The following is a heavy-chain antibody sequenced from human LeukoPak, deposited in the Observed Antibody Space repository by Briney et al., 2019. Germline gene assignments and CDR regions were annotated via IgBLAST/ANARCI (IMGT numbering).Heavy chain of an antibody. Sequence: GGSLRLSCAASGFTFSSYYMHWVRQAPGEGPVWVSRVYTDGITTNYADSVKGRFTISRDNAQNALYLQMHSLRAEDTAVYYCARGLYGDPVGFDFWGQGILVTVSP. J-gene: IGHJ4*02. V-gene: IGHV3-74*01. CDR2: VYTDGITT. D-gene: IGHD4-23*01. CDR3: ARGLYGDPVGFDF. CDR1: GFTFSSYY.